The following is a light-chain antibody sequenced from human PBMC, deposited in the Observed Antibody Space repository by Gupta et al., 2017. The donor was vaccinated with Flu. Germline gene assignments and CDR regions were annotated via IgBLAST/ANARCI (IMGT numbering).Light chain of an antibody. J-gene: IGLJ3*02. Sequence: QSVLTQPPSASGTPGQRVTISCSGGRSNIGINYVSWYQQLPGKIPKLLIHRDDHRPSGVPDRFSGSKSGTSAFLAINGLRSEDEAEYYCAVGDGGRDGPVFGGGTKVSVL. V-gene: IGLV1-47*01. CDR3: AVGDGGRDGPV. CDR2: RDD. CDR1: RSNIGINY.